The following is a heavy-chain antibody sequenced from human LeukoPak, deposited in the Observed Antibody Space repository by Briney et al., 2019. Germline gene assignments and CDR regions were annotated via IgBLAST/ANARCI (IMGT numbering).Heavy chain of an antibody. D-gene: IGHD6-13*01. CDR2: IYSGGST. V-gene: IGHV3-66*01. CDR3: ARDGSSRFSIDY. J-gene: IGHJ4*02. CDR1: GFTFSSYA. Sequence: GGSLRLSCAASGFTFSSYAMHWVRQAPGKGLEWVAVIYSGGSTYYADSVKGRFTISRDNSKNTLYLQMNSLRAEDTAVYYCARDGSSRFSIDYWGQGTLVTVSS.